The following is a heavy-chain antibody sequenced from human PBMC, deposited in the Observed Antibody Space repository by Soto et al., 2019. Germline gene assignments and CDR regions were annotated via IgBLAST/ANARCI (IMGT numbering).Heavy chain of an antibody. Sequence: ASVKVSCKASGYTFTSYDINWVRQATGQGLEWMGWMNPNSGNTGYAQKFQGRVTMTRNTSISTAYMELSSLRSEDTAVYYCARARQGLLWFGELYVYYFDYWGQGTLVTVSS. J-gene: IGHJ4*02. D-gene: IGHD3-10*01. V-gene: IGHV1-8*01. CDR2: MNPNSGNT. CDR3: ARARQGLLWFGELYVYYFDY. CDR1: GYTFTSYD.